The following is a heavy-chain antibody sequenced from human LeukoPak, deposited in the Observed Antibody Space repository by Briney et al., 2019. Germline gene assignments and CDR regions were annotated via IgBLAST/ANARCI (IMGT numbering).Heavy chain of an antibody. V-gene: IGHV3-23*01. D-gene: IGHD4-17*01. J-gene: IGHJ4*02. CDR2: ISGSGSDT. CDR1: GITFRNYA. CDR3: ANIRTVTPYAYDY. Sequence: GGSLRLSCAASGITFRNYAMSWVRQAPGKRLEWVSAISGSGSDTYYADSVKGRFTISRDNSKSTLYLQMNSLRADDTAVYSCANIRTVTPYAYDYWGQGTLVTVSS.